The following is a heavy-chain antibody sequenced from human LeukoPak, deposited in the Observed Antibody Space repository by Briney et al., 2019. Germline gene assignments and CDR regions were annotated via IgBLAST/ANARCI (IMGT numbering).Heavy chain of an antibody. V-gene: IGHV1-46*01. CDR3: ARVGLYSGSYYIFDY. CDR1: GYTFTIYY. Sequence: ASVKVSCKASGYTFTIYYMHWVRQAPGQGLEWMGIINPSGGSTSYAQKFQGRVTMTRDTSTSTVYMELGSLSSEDTAVYYCARVGLYSGSYYIFDYWGQGALVTVSS. D-gene: IGHD1-26*01. CDR2: INPSGGST. J-gene: IGHJ4*02.